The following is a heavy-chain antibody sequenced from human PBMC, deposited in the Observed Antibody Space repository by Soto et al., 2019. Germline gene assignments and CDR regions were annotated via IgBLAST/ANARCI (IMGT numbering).Heavy chain of an antibody. Sequence: QVQLVQSGAEVKKPGSSVKVSCKASGGTFSSYTISWVRQAPGQGLEWMGRIIPILGIANYAQKFQGRVTITADKSTSTAYMELSSLRSEDTAVYYCARDLLYCGGDCYSEIGYWGQGTLVTVSS. CDR2: IIPILGIA. CDR1: GGTFSSYT. V-gene: IGHV1-69*08. J-gene: IGHJ4*02. CDR3: ARDLLYCGGDCYSEIGY. D-gene: IGHD2-21*02.